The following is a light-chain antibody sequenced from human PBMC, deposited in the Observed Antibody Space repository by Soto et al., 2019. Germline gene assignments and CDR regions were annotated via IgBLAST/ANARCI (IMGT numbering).Light chain of an antibody. CDR2: TTS. V-gene: IGKV1-39*01. Sequence: DIQMTQSASSLSASVGDRVTIPCRASQSVSSYVNWYQHKPGKAPKLLIFTTSSVESGVPSRFSGSGSGTDFTLTISRPQPEDLATYYCQRTSLGPWTLGKGTTVEF. CDR1: QSVSSY. J-gene: IGKJ1*01. CDR3: QRTSLGPWT.